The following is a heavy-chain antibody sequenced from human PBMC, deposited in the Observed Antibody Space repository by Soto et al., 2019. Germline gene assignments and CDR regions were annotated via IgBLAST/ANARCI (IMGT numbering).Heavy chain of an antibody. D-gene: IGHD3-16*01. CDR2: IYYSGNT. V-gene: IGHV4-39*01. CDR3: SRLTNARPGDV. J-gene: IGHJ4*02. Sequence: DTLSLTCTVAGGSITSSNYHWGWRRQPPGKGLEWIGTIYYSGNTYYNPSLKSRVTMSMDASKNQFSLTLSSVAVADTAVYYCSRLTNARPGDVWGQGTLVTVSS. CDR1: GGSITSSNYH.